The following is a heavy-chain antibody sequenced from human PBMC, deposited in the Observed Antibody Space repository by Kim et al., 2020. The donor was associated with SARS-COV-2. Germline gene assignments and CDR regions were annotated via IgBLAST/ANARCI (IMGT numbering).Heavy chain of an antibody. CDR3: ARGGSTIFGVVTPNWFDP. V-gene: IGHV3-21*01. CDR2: ISSSSSYI. J-gene: IGHJ5*02. Sequence: GGSLRLSCAASGFTFSSYSMNWVRQAPGKGLEWVSSISSSSSYIYYADSVKARFTISRDNAKNSLYLQMNSLRAEDTAVYYCARGGSTIFGVVTPNWFDPWGQGTLVTVSS. CDR1: GFTFSSYS. D-gene: IGHD3-3*01.